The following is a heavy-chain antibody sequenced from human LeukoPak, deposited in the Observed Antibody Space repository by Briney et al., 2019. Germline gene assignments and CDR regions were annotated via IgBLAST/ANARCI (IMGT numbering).Heavy chain of an antibody. J-gene: IGHJ4*02. CDR2: IYTSGST. CDR3: ARRGYSSSRYPFFDY. CDR1: GGSISSGSYY. D-gene: IGHD6-13*01. Sequence: SQTLSLTCTVSGGSISSGSYYWSWIRQPAGKGLEWIGRIYTSGSTNYNPSLKSRVTISVDTSKNQFSLKLSSVTAADTAVYYCARRGYSSSRYPFFDYWGQGTLVTVSS. V-gene: IGHV4-61*02.